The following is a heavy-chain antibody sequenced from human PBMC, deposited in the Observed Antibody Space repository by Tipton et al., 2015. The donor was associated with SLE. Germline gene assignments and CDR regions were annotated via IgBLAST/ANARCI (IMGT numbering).Heavy chain of an antibody. V-gene: IGHV3-23*01. D-gene: IGHD4-17*01. CDR1: GFTFSRFW. J-gene: IGHJ6*02. Sequence: GSLRLSCAASGFTFSRFWMHWVRQAPGKGLEYVSGLSGSGDGASYGDSVKGRFTISRDNSKNTMYLQMNSLRPEDTAVYFCAREERVREGTVLGSYYYHGMDVWGQGTTVTVSS. CDR3: AREERVREGTVLGSYYYHGMDV. CDR2: LSGSGDGA.